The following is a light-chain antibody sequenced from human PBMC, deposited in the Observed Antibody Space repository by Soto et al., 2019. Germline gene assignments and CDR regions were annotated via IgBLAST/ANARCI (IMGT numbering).Light chain of an antibody. CDR2: EAS. J-gene: IGKJ4*01. V-gene: IGKV1-12*01. Sequence: DIQMTQSPSSVSASVGDRVTISCQASQGISRSLAWYQQKPGKAPKLLIYEASSLQSGVPSRFSGSGSGTEFTLTITSLQPDDFATYYCQQYNTFLTFGGGTKVDIK. CDR3: QQYNTFLT. CDR1: QGISRS.